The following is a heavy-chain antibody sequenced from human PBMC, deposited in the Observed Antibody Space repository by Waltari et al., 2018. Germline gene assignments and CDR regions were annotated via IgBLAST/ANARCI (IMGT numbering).Heavy chain of an antibody. CDR1: GFTFSSYA. CDR2: ITGSGTRT. D-gene: IGHD1-7*01. V-gene: IGHV3-23*01. J-gene: IGHJ4*02. Sequence: EVHLLESGGDLVQPGGSLRLSCAASGFTFSSYAMSWVRPDPGKGLEWAATITGSGTRTYYADSVKGRFTISRDNSKNTLYLQMNSLRAEDTAVYYCAKELIYDSRWNYGDYWGQGTLVTVSS. CDR3: AKELIYDSRWNYGDY.